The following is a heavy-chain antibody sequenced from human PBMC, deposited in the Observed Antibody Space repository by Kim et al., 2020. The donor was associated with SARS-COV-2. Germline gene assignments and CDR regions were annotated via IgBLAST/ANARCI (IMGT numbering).Heavy chain of an antibody. CDR3: DEDGEFWRACTYYYYG. D-gene: IGHD3-3*01. CDR1: GFTFSSSW. CDR2: INSKTNDGSS. V-gene: IGHV3-15*01. J-gene: IGHJ6*01. Sequence: GGSLRLSCAASGFTFSSSWMNWVRQAPGKGLEWVGRINSKTNDGSSAYAVPGRGRITIASAESTMSLYMHMHSLKAAATAVYYCDEDGEFWRACTYYYYG.